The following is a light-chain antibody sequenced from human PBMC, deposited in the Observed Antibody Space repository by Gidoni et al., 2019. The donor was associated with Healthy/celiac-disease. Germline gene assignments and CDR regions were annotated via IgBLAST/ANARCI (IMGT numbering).Light chain of an antibody. CDR1: SGHSSNA. V-gene: IGLV4-69*01. Sequence: QLVLTQSPSASAYLGAAVKLTCTVSSGHSSNAIAWHQQQPEKGPRYLMILNSDGSHSKGDGIPDRFSGSSSGAERYLTISSLQSEDEADYYCQTWGTGIVVFGGGTKLTVL. CDR3: QTWGTGIVV. J-gene: IGLJ2*01. CDR2: LNSDGSH.